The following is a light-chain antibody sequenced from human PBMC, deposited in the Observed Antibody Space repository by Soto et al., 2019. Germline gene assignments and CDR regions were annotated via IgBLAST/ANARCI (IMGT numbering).Light chain of an antibody. CDR3: QHYSSSLRIVT. J-gene: IGKJ3*01. CDR1: QDIRKN. V-gene: IGKV1-39*01. CDR2: AAS. Sequence: DIQMTQSPSSLSASVGDRVTITCRASQDIRKNLNWYQQRPGKAPNLLIYAASSLQNGVPSRFSGSGSGTDLSITINSLQPEDFATYYCQHYSSSLRIVTFGPGTKVEI.